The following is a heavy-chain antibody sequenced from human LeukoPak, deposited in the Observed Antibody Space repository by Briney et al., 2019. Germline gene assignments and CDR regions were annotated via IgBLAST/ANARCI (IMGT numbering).Heavy chain of an antibody. D-gene: IGHD2-15*01. J-gene: IGHJ5*02. CDR1: GGTFSSYA. Sequence: SVKVSCKASGGTFSSYAISWVRQAPGQGLEWMGRIIPILGIANYAQKFQGRVTITADKSTSTAYMELSSLRSEDTAVYYCARDRSDIVVVVADRNWFDPWGQGTLVTVSS. V-gene: IGHV1-69*04. CDR3: ARDRSDIVVVVADRNWFDP. CDR2: IIPILGIA.